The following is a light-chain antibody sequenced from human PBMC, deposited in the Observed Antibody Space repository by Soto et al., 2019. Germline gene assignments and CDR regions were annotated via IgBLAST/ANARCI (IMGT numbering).Light chain of an antibody. CDR1: QSVSSK. CDR3: QQYGSSPRT. Sequence: VMTQSQATLSLSPGERATLSCRASQSVSSKLVWYQQKPGQAPRFLIYGASTRATGVPDRFSGSGSVTDFTLTISRLEPEDFAVYFCQQYGSSPRTFGQGTKVDIK. V-gene: IGKV3-20*01. J-gene: IGKJ1*01. CDR2: GAS.